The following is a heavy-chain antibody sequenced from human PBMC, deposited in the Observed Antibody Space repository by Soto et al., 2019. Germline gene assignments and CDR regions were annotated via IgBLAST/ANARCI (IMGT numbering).Heavy chain of an antibody. CDR1: GGSINSYY. J-gene: IGHJ4*02. V-gene: IGHV4-59*01. D-gene: IGHD1-1*01. Sequence: QVQLQESGPGLVKPSETLSLTCTVSGGSINSYYWNWIRQPPGKGLEWIGYIYHSGSTNYNPSLKRRVTLSIDTSKKQFSRKLNSVTAADTAVYYCARLFKGYNWNDGYDYWGQGTLVTVSP. CDR3: ARLFKGYNWNDGYDY. CDR2: IYHSGST.